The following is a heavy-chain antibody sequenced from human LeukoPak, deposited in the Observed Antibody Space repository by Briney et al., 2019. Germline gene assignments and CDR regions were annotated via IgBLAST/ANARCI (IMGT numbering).Heavy chain of an antibody. CDR3: AREGGPYRPLDY. Sequence: SQTLSLTCTVSGDSTSNGDYYWSWIRQPPGKGLEWIGYIHYRGSTFYNPSLKSRVTISVDTSKSQFSLKLSSVTAADTAVYYCAREGGPYRPLDYSGQGTLVTVSS. CDR1: GDSTSNGDYY. J-gene: IGHJ4*02. CDR2: IHYRGST. V-gene: IGHV4-30-4*01.